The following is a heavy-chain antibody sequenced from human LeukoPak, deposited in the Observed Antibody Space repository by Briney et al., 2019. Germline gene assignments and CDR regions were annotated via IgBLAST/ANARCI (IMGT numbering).Heavy chain of an antibody. Sequence: SETLSLTCAVYGGSFSGYYWSWIRQPPRKGLEWIGEINHSGSTNYNPSLKSRVTISVDTSKNQFSLKLSSVTAADTAVYYCARGRTWGGRGGRYYFDYWGQGTLVTVSS. CDR2: INHSGST. D-gene: IGHD3-16*01. J-gene: IGHJ4*02. CDR1: GGSFSGYY. V-gene: IGHV4-34*01. CDR3: ARGRTWGGRGGRYYFDY.